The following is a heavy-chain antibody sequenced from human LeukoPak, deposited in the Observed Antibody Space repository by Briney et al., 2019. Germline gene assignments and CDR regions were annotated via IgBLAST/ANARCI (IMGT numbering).Heavy chain of an antibody. CDR1: GFTFSSYG. D-gene: IGHD2-15*01. Sequence: GRSLRLSRAASGFTFSSYGMHWVRQAPGKGLEWVAVIWYDGSNTYYADSVKGRFTISRDNSKNTLYLQMNSLRAEDTAVYYCARIGYCSGGSCYWVYFDYWGQGTLVTVSS. J-gene: IGHJ4*02. CDR3: ARIGYCSGGSCYWVYFDY. V-gene: IGHV3-33*01. CDR2: IWYDGSNT.